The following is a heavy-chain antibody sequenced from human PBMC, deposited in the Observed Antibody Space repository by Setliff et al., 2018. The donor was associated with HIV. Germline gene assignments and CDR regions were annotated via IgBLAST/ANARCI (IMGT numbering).Heavy chain of an antibody. Sequence: SGGSLRLSCAASGFTFRSYNMHWVRQAPGKGLEWVTFMSYDGSIIYYADSVKGRFTISRDNSKKTLYLQMNSLRGEDTAVYYCARELVYSSGWPLDYWGQGTLVTVSS. CDR2: MSYDGSII. D-gene: IGHD6-19*01. V-gene: IGHV3-30*04. CDR1: GFTFRSYN. CDR3: ARELVYSSGWPLDY. J-gene: IGHJ4*02.